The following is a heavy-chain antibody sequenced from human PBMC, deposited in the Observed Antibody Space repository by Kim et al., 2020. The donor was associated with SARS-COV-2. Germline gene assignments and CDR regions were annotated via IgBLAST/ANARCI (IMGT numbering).Heavy chain of an antibody. Sequence: GGSLRLSCAASGFTFGNFAMTWVRQAPGKGLEWVSSTSLTGASTDYADSVKGRFTMSRDNSNNIVYLHMNSLRAEDSALYFCAKEVSLTDWGPGTLVTVS. CDR2: TSLTGAST. CDR3: AKEVSLTD. V-gene: IGHV3-23*01. CDR1: GFTFGNFA. J-gene: IGHJ4*02. D-gene: IGHD3-9*01.